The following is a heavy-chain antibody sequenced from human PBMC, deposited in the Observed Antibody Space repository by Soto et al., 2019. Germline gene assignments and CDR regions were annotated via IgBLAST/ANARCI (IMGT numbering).Heavy chain of an antibody. CDR3: ASDVRRVRGYFDY. D-gene: IGHD3-16*01. CDR1: GGSFSGYY. V-gene: IGHV4-34*01. Sequence: SETLSLTCAVYGGSFSGYYWSWIRQPPGKGLEWIGEINHSGSTNYNPSLKSRVTISVDTSKNQFSLKLSSVTAADTAVYYCASDVRRVRGYFDYWGQGTLVTVSS. J-gene: IGHJ4*02. CDR2: INHSGST.